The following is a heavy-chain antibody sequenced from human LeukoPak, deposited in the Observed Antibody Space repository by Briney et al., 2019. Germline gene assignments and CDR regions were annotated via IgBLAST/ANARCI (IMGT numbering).Heavy chain of an antibody. J-gene: IGHJ6*02. V-gene: IGHV3-48*03. CDR3: ARESYDFWSGYYPTTYYYHGMDV. CDR2: ISSSGSTI. Sequence: GGSLRLSCAASGFTFSSYAMHWVRQAPGKGLEWVSYISSSGSTIYYADSVKGRFTISRDNAKNSLYLQMNSLRAEDTAVYYCARESYDFWSGYYPTTYYYHGMDVWGQGTTVTVSS. D-gene: IGHD3-3*01. CDR1: GFTFSSYA.